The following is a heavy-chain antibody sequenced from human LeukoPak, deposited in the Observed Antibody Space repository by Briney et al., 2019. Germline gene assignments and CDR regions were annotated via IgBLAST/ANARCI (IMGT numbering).Heavy chain of an antibody. V-gene: IGHV4-59*01. CDR3: ARGLRFTLYYYYYMDV. Sequence: SETLSLTCTVSGGSISSYYWSWIRQPPGKGLEWIGYIYYSGSTNYNPSLKSRVTISVDTSKNQFSLKLSSVTAADTAVYYCARGLRFTLYYYYYMDVWGKGTTVTVSS. J-gene: IGHJ6*03. D-gene: IGHD4-17*01. CDR2: IYYSGST. CDR1: GGSISSYY.